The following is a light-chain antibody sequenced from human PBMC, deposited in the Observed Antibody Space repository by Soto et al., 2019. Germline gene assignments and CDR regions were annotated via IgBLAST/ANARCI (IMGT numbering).Light chain of an antibody. J-gene: IGKJ4*01. V-gene: IGKV3-20*01. CDR2: DAS. Sequence: EFVLTQSPGTLCFSPGERATLSFRASQTVRNNYLAWYQQKPGQAPRLLIYDASSRATGIPDRFSGGGSGTDFTLTISRLEPEDFAVYYCQQFSSYPLTFGGGTKVDIK. CDR1: QTVRNNY. CDR3: QQFSSYPLT.